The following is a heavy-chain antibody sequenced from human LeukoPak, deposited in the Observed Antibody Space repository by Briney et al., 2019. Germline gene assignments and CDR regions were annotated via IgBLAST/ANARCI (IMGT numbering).Heavy chain of an antibody. CDR1: GGSISSYY. V-gene: IGHV4-59*01. D-gene: IGHD2-2*01. CDR2: IYYSGST. Sequence: SETLSLTCTVSGGSISSYYWSWIRQPPGKGLEWIGYIYYSGSTNCNPSLKSRVTISVDTSKNQFSLKLSSVTAADTAVYYCARIVVVPAATGRIAFDIWGQGAMVTVSS. CDR3: ARIVVVPAATGRIAFDI. J-gene: IGHJ3*02.